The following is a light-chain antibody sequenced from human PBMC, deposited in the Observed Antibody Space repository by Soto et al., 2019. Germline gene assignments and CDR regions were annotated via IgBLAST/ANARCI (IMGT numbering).Light chain of an antibody. CDR1: QSVSVW. V-gene: IGKV1-5*03. CDR2: KAS. CDR3: QQYASYSRT. J-gene: IGKJ1*01. Sequence: DIEMTQSPSTLSASVGDGVTITCRASQSVSVWLAWYQQKPGKAPNLLIYKASTLESGVPSRFSGSGSGTEFTLTISSLQPDDFATYYCQQYASYSRTFGQGTKVEIK.